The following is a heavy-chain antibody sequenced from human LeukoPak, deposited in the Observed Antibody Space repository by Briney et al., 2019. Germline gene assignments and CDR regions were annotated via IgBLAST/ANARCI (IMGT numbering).Heavy chain of an antibody. Sequence: GGSLRLSCAASGFTFSSYAMHWVRQAPGKGLEWVAVISYDGSNKYYADSVKGRFTISRDNSKTTLYLQMNSLRAEDTAVYYCARVTGSSSDYWGQGTLVTVSS. CDR1: GFTFSSYA. CDR2: ISYDGSNK. J-gene: IGHJ4*02. V-gene: IGHV3-30-3*01. CDR3: ARVTGSSSDY. D-gene: IGHD6-6*01.